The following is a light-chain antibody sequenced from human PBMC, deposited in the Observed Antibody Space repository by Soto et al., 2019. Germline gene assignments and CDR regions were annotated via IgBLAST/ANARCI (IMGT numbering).Light chain of an antibody. J-gene: IGKJ1*01. V-gene: IGKV1-39*01. CDR2: GAS. Sequence: DIQMTQSPSSLSASVGDRVTITCRASLNIGDSLSWFQQKAGKPPTQLIYGASDLQSGVPVRLSGSASGTDFTLTMRNMQREDFATYYCLQTYNLTRTFGQGTKVEFK. CDR3: LQTYNLTRT. CDR1: LNIGDS.